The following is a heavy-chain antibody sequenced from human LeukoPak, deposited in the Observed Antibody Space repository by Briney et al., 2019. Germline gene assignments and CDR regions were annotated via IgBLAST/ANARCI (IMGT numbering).Heavy chain of an antibody. CDR3: AKLGGYDFWSGYYDDY. V-gene: IGHV3-23*01. CDR2: ISGSGGST. Sequence: GGSLRLSCAASGFTFSSYAMSWVRQAPGKGLEWVSAISGSGGSTYYAGSVKGRFTISRDNSKNTLYLQMNSLRAEDTAVYYCAKLGGYDFWSGYYDDYWGQGTLVTVSS. D-gene: IGHD3-3*01. CDR1: GFTFSSYA. J-gene: IGHJ4*02.